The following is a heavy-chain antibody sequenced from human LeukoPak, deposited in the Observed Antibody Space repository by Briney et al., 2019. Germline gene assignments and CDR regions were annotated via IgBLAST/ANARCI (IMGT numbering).Heavy chain of an antibody. Sequence: SETLSLTCTVSGGSISSSGYYWSWIRQHPGKGLEWIGYIYYSGSTYYNPSLKSRVTISVDTSKNQFSLKLSSVTAADTAVYYCARSDFWSGYWFDPWGQGTLVTVSS. D-gene: IGHD3-3*01. CDR3: ARSDFWSGYWFDP. J-gene: IGHJ5*02. V-gene: IGHV4-31*03. CDR2: IYYSGST. CDR1: GGSISSSGYY.